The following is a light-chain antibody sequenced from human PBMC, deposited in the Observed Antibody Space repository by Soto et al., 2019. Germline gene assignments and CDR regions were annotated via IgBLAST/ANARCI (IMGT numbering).Light chain of an antibody. J-gene: IGLJ2*01. CDR1: SSDVGGYNY. CDR2: QVS. Sequence: QSALTQPPSASGSPGQSVTISCTGTSSDVGGYNYVSWYQQHPGKAPKLMISQVSKRPSGVPDRFSGSKSGNTASLTVSGLQAEDEAVYYCSSFAGNNKLVFGGGTKLTVL. V-gene: IGLV2-8*01. CDR3: SSFAGNNKLV.